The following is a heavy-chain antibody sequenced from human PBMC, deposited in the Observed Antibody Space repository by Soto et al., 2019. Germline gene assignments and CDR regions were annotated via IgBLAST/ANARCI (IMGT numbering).Heavy chain of an antibody. CDR2: ISYDGSNK. Sequence: WSLGLSSAASGVTFCSYAMPWIRQAPGKGPEWVAVISYDGSNKYYADSVKGRFTISRDNSKNTLYLQMNSLRAEDTAVYYCARDLPSFYGSSGFYYYYGMDVWGQGPTGTVSS. V-gene: IGHV3-30-3*01. J-gene: IGHJ6*02. CDR1: GVTFCSYA. D-gene: IGHD3-22*01. CDR3: ARDLPSFYGSSGFYYYYGMDV.